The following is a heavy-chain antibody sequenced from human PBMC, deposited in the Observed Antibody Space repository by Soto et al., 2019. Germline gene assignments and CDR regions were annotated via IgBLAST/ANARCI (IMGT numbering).Heavy chain of an antibody. Sequence: QVQLVQSGAEVKKPGASVKVSSKASGYTFTSYDINWVRQATGQGLEWMGWMNPNSGNTGYAQKFQGRVTMTRNTSISTAYMELSSLRSEDTAVYYCARDGGGYDFWSGYAYYYYGMDVWGQGTTVTVSS. J-gene: IGHJ6*02. CDR2: MNPNSGNT. V-gene: IGHV1-8*01. CDR1: GYTFTSYD. CDR3: ARDGGGYDFWSGYAYYYYGMDV. D-gene: IGHD3-3*01.